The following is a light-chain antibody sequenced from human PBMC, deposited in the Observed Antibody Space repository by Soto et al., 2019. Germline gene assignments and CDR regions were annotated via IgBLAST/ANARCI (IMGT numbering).Light chain of an antibody. V-gene: IGKV3-20*01. Sequence: EIVLTHSPGTLSLSPGERATLSCRASQYINNYLAWYQQKPGQPPRLLIYGASTRAPGIPHRFSASGSGTNFTLTISRLEPEDFAVYICHQYGTSPTTFGQGTRLEIK. J-gene: IGKJ5*01. CDR2: GAS. CDR3: HQYGTSPTT. CDR1: QYINNY.